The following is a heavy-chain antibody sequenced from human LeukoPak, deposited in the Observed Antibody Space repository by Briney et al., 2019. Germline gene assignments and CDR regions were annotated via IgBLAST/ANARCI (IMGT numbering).Heavy chain of an antibody. V-gene: IGHV3-48*03. CDR3: ASPETWPKAGTTADY. D-gene: IGHD1-1*01. CDR2: ISSSGSTI. J-gene: IGHJ4*02. CDR1: GFTFSSYE. Sequence: PGGSLRLSCAASGFTFSSYEMNWVRQAPGKGLEWVSCISSSGSTIYYADSVKGRFTISRDNAKNSLYLQMNSLRAEDTAVYYCASPETWPKAGTTADYWGQGTLVTVSS.